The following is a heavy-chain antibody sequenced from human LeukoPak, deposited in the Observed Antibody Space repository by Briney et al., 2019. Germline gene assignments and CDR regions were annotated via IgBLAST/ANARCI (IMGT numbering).Heavy chain of an antibody. CDR1: GGSISSYY. CDR3: ARRRYYYDSSGYYPGHMDV. Sequence: SETLSLTCTVSGGSISSYYWSWIRQPPGKGLEWIGYIYYSGSTNYNPSLKSRVTISVDTSKNQFSLKLCSVTAADTAVYYCARRRYYYDSSGYYPGHMDVWGQGTTVTVSS. D-gene: IGHD3-22*01. V-gene: IGHV4-59*01. J-gene: IGHJ6*02. CDR2: IYYSGST.